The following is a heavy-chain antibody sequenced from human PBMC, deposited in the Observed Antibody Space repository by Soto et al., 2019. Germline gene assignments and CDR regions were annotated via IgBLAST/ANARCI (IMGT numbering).Heavy chain of an antibody. D-gene: IGHD2-21*02. CDR2: ISSSSSFR. CDR1: GFTFSRYN. V-gene: IGHV3-21*04. J-gene: IGHJ5*02. Sequence: PGGSLRLSCAASGFTFSRYNMNWVRQAPGKGLEWVSYISSSSSFREYGDSVKGRFTISRDNAKSSLSLQMSSPKPEDTAFYFVAIDKAGRDGDSESTCFEPWGQGTLVTVSS. CDR3: AIDKAGRDGDSESTCFEP.